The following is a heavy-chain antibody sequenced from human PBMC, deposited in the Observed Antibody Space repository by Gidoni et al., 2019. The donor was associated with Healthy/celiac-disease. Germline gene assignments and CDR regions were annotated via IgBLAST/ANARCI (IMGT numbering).Heavy chain of an antibody. CDR3: AKSWGGVVTANDY. Sequence: EVQLLESGGGLVQPGGPLRPPCAASGFPFSSYAMSWVRQAPGKGLEWVSAIRGSGGSTYYADSVKGRFTISRDNSKNTLYLQMNSLRAEDTAVYYCAKSWGGVVTANDYWGQGTLVTVSS. V-gene: IGHV3-23*01. J-gene: IGHJ4*02. CDR2: IRGSGGST. D-gene: IGHD2-21*02. CDR1: GFPFSSYA.